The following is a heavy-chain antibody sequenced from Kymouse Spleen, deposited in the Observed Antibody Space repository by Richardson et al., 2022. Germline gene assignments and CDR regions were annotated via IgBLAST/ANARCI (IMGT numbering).Heavy chain of an antibody. V-gene: IGHV4-34*01. Sequence: QVQLQQWGAGLLKPSETLSLTCAVYGGSFSGYYWSWIRQPPGKGLEWIGEINHSGSTNYNPSLKSRVTISVDTSKNQFSLKLSSVTAADTAVYYCARGNYGSGSPYFDYWGQGTLVTVSS. CDR2: INHSGST. CDR1: GGSFSGYY. J-gene: IGHJ4*02. D-gene: IGHD3-10*01. CDR3: ARGNYGSGSPYFDY.